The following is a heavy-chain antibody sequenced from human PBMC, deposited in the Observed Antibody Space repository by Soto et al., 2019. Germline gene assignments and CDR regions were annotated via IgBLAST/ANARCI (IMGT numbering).Heavy chain of an antibody. D-gene: IGHD2-15*01. CDR3: ARIRRRGGYCSGGSCYLNWFDP. J-gene: IGHJ5*02. CDR2: INHSGST. V-gene: IGHV4-34*01. CDR1: GGSFSGYY. Sequence: SETLSLTCAVYGGSFSGYYWSWIRQPPGKGLEWIGEINHSGSTNYNPSLKSRVTISVDTSKNQFSLKLSSVTAADTAVYYCARIRRRGGYCSGGSCYLNWFDPWGQGTLVTVSS.